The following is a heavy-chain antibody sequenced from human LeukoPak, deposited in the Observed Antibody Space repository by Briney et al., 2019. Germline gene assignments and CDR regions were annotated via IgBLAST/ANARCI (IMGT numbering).Heavy chain of an antibody. Sequence: SETLSLTCTVSGGSITGYYWTWTRQPPGKGLEWIGYIYYSGSSNYNPSLKSRVTISIHTSKNQFSLNLSSVTAADTAVYYCARVFGGGRGGWFDPWGQGTLVAVSS. CDR3: ARVFGGGRGGWFDP. CDR1: GGSITGYY. D-gene: IGHD3-16*01. CDR2: IYYSGSS. V-gene: IGHV4-59*01. J-gene: IGHJ5*02.